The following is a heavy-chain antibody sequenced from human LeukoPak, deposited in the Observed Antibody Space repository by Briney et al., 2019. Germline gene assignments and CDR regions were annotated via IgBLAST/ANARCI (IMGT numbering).Heavy chain of an antibody. D-gene: IGHD1-14*01. J-gene: IGHJ3*02. CDR2: TYYRSKWYN. Sequence: SQTLSLTCAISGDGVSSNSATWNWIRQSPSRGLEWLGRTYYRSKWYNDDAVPVKSRITITPDTSKSQFSLQLNSVTPEDTAVYYCARGVGSITQGDAFDIWGQGTMVTVSS. V-gene: IGHV6-1*01. CDR3: ARGVGSITQGDAFDI. CDR1: GDGVSSNSAT.